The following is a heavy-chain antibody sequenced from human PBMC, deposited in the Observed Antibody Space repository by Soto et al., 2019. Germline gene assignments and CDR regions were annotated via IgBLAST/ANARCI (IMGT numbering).Heavy chain of an antibody. CDR1: GGSISSYY. V-gene: IGHV4-59*01. J-gene: IGHJ4*02. D-gene: IGHD4-4*01. CDR2: IYYSGST. Sequence: SETLSLTCTVSGGSISSYYWSWIRQPPGKGLEWIGYIYYSGSTNYNPSLKSRVTISVDTSKNQFSLKLSSVTAADTAVYYCAGILRLQFFDYWGQGTLVTVSS. CDR3: AGILRLQFFDY.